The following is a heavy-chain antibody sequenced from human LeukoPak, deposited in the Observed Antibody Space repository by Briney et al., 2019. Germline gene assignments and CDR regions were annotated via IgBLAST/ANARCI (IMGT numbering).Heavy chain of an antibody. V-gene: IGHV4-4*07. CDR3: ARDHGWSGELD. CDR1: GGSISSYY. D-gene: IGHD3-3*01. Sequence: LPETLSLTCTVSGGSISSYYGSWIRQPAGKGLEWIGRIYTSGSTNYNPSLKSRVTMSVDTSKNQFSLKLSSVTAADTAVYFCARDHGWSGELDWGQGTLVTVSS. J-gene: IGHJ4*02. CDR2: IYTSGST.